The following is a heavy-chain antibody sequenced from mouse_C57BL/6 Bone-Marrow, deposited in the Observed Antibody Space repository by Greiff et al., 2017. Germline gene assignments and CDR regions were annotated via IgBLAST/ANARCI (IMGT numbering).Heavy chain of an antibody. J-gene: IGHJ1*03. CDR2: ISYDGSN. CDR3: ARAYYRYFDV. CDR1: GYSITSGYY. Sequence: EVHLVESGPGLVKPSQSLSLTCSVTGYSITSGYYWNWIRQFPGNKLEWMGYISYDGSNNYNPSLKNRISITRDTSKNQFFLKLNSVTTEDTATXYCARAYYRYFDVGGTGTTVTVSS. V-gene: IGHV3-6*01.